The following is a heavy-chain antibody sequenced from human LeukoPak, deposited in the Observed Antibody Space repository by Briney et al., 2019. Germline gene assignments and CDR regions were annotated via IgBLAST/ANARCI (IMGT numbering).Heavy chain of an antibody. Sequence: PGGSLRLSCAASGFTFDDYGMSWVRQAPGKGLEWVSGINWNGGSTGYADSVKGRFTISRDDAKNSLYLQMNSLRAEDTALYYCARGYRSGEYFDYWGQGTLVTVSS. CDR3: ARGYRSGEYFDY. CDR1: GFTFDDYG. CDR2: INWNGGST. V-gene: IGHV3-20*04. D-gene: IGHD3-16*01. J-gene: IGHJ4*02.